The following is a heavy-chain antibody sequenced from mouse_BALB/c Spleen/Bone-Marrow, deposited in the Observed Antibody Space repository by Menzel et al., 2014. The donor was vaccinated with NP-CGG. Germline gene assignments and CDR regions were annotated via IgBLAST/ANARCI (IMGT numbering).Heavy chain of an antibody. CDR1: GYTFTRYV. V-gene: IGHV1-14*01. CDR3: ARERDYGDYFDY. J-gene: IGHJ2*01. D-gene: IGHD1-1*01. Sequence: EVKLMESGPELVKPGASVKMSCKASGYTFTRYVIHWVRQKPGQGLDWIGYINPYNEGSKYNEKFKGEATLTSDKSSHTAYMELSSLTSDDSAVYYCARERDYGDYFDYWGQGPTLTVSS. CDR2: INPYNEGS.